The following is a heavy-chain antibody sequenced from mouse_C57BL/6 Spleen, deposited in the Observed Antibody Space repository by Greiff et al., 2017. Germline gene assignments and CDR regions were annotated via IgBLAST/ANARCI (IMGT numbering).Heavy chain of an antibody. V-gene: IGHV1-52*01. J-gene: IGHJ4*01. CDR2: IDPSDSET. D-gene: IGHD1-1*01. CDR1: GYTFTSYC. Sequence: QVQLQQPGAELVRPGSSVKLSCKASGYTFTSYCMYWVKQRPIQGLEWIGNIDPSDSETHYNQKFKDKATLTVDKSSSTAYMQLSSLTSEDSAVYYSAIITTVVATDGYYAMGYWGQVTSVTVSS. CDR3: AIITTVVATDGYYAMGY.